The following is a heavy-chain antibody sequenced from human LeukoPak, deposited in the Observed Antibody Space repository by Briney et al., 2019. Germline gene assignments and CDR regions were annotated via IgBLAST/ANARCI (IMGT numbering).Heavy chain of an antibody. Sequence: SETLSLTCTVSGGSISSSSYYWGWIRQPPGKGLEWIGNIYYSGNTYYNPSLKSRVTISVDTSKNQFSLKLSSVTAADTAVYYCARGQQRDYYYMNVWGKGTTVTISS. V-gene: IGHV4-39*01. D-gene: IGHD5-18*01. CDR1: GGSISSSSYY. J-gene: IGHJ6*03. CDR2: IYYSGNT. CDR3: ARGQQRDYYYMNV.